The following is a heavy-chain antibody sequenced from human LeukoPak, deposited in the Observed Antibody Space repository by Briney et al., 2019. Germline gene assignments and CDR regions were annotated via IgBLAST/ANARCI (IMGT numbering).Heavy chain of an antibody. V-gene: IGHV3-13*01. CDR3: ARDGITLYAFDI. J-gene: IGHJ3*02. D-gene: IGHD3-10*01. CDR2: IGTGDDT. CDR1: GFTFSTYD. Sequence: GGSLRLSCAASGFTFSTYDMHWVRQVTGKGLEWVSAIGTGDDTYYLGSVKGRFTISRDNSKNTLYLQMNSLRAEDTAVYYCARDGITLYAFDIWGQGTMVTVSS.